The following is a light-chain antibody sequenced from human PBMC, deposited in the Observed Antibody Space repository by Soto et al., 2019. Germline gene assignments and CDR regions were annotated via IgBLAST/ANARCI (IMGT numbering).Light chain of an antibody. CDR3: QQYNNWPQT. V-gene: IGKV3-15*01. CDR2: GAS. Sequence: EILMTQSPATLSVSPGERATLSFMASRSVRSDLAWYQQKLGQAPRLLIFGASTRATGIPARFSGSGSGTEFALTISSLQSEDFAVYYCQQYNNWPQTFGQGTKVDIK. CDR1: RSVRSD. J-gene: IGKJ1*01.